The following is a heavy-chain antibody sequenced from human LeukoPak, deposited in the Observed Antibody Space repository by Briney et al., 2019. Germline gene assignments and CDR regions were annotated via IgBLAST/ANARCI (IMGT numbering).Heavy chain of an antibody. CDR2: IYYSGST. Sequence: PSETLSLTCTVSGGSISRYYWSWIRQPPGKGLEWIGYIYYSGSTNYNPSLKSRVTISVDTSKNQFSLKLSSVTAADTAVYYCARGYSNQYYYYYYMDVWGKGTTVTVSS. J-gene: IGHJ6*03. CDR1: GGSISRYY. CDR3: ARGYSNQYYYYYYMDV. D-gene: IGHD4-11*01. V-gene: IGHV4-59*01.